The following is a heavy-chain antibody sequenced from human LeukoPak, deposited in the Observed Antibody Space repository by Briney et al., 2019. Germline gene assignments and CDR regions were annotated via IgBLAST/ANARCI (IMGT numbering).Heavy chain of an antibody. CDR1: GFTFSSYA. J-gene: IGHJ4*02. Sequence: GGSLRLSCAASGFTFSSYAMSWVRQAPGKGLEWVSAISGSGGSTYYADSVKGRFTISRDNSKNTLYLQVNSLRAEDTAVYYCAKDPTVTGPGPLDYWGQGTLVTVSS. D-gene: IGHD4-4*01. V-gene: IGHV3-23*01. CDR2: ISGSGGST. CDR3: AKDPTVTGPGPLDY.